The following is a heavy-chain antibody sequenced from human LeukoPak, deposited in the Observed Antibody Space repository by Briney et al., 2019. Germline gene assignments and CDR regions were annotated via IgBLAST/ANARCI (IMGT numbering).Heavy chain of an antibody. CDR3: ARGVDYDNNYFQYGMDV. CDR2: IYYSGST. V-gene: IGHV4-59*01. Sequence: SETLSLTCTVSGGSISSYYWSWIQQPPGKGLEWTGYIYYSGSTNYKPSLKSRVTISVDTSKNQFSLKLNSVTAADTAVYYCARGVDYDNNYFQYGMDVWGRGTTVTVSS. J-gene: IGHJ6*02. CDR1: GGSISSYY. D-gene: IGHD3-9*01.